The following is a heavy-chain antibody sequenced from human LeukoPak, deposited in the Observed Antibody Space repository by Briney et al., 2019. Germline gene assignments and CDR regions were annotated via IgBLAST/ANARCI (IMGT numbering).Heavy chain of an antibody. D-gene: IGHD6-13*01. CDR1: GLTVSSYS. CDR3: ARSRGQQVVPSFDY. V-gene: IGHV3-21*01. CDR2: ISSSSSYI. Sequence: GGSLRLSCAASGLTVSSYSMNWVRQAPGKGLEWVSSISSSSSYIYYADSVKGRFTISRDNAKNSLDLQTNSLRAEDTAVYYCARSRGQQVVPSFDYWGQGILVTVSS. J-gene: IGHJ4*02.